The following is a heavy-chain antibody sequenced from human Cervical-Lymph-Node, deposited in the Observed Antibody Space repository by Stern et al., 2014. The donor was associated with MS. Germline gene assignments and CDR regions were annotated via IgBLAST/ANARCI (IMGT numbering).Heavy chain of an antibody. CDR2: IKSKTDGGTT. D-gene: IGHD4-17*01. CDR3: TTDYGDYESGDY. Sequence: EVQLVESGGGLVKPGGSLRLSCGASGFTFSNAWMSWVRQAPGKGLEWVGRIKSKTDGGTTDYAAPVKGRFTISRDDSKNTLYLQMNSLKTEDTAVYYCTTDYGDYESGDYWGQGTLVTVSS. J-gene: IGHJ4*02. V-gene: IGHV3-15*01. CDR1: GFTFSNAW.